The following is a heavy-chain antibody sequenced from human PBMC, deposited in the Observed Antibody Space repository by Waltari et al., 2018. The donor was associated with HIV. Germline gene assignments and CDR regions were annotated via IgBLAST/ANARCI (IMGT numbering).Heavy chain of an antibody. V-gene: IGHV3-9*01. Sequence: VQVTESGGGFVEPGRSLTLSCAASGFIFEDYVRHWVWGVLGKGLAWVAGIAWNGKDIANAASVKGRFIISRDNAKNSLFLHMSSVKAEDTALYYLVKDWGDGYKPGRAGDGVVNIWGRGTMVIVSS. CDR3: VKDWGDGYKPGRAGDGVVNI. CDR1: GFIFEDYV. CDR2: IAWNGKDI. D-gene: IGHD5-12*01. J-gene: IGHJ3*02.